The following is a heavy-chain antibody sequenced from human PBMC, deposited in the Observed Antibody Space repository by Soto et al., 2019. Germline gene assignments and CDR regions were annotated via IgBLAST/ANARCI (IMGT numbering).Heavy chain of an antibody. J-gene: IGHJ4*02. D-gene: IGHD6-19*01. CDR1: GFTFSSYS. CDR3: ATVGTEAGITY. Sequence: GGSLRLSCAASGFTFSSYSMNWVRQAPGKGLEWVSAIGSSGGTTYYADSVKGRFTISRDNSKNTLYLQMNSRRAEDTAVYYCATVGTEAGITYWGQGTLVTVSS. CDR2: IGSSGGTT. V-gene: IGHV3-23*01.